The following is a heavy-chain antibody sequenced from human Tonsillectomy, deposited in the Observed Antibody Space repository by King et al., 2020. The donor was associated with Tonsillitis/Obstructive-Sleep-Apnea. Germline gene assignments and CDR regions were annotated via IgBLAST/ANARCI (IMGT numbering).Heavy chain of an antibody. Sequence: TLKESGPPLVKPTQTLTLTCTFSGFSLSTSGVGVGWIRQPPGKALEWLALIHWDDDKLYSPSLKSRLTITKDTSKNQVVLTMTNMDPVDTAKYYCAHSDRPFDFWGQGTLVTVSS. CDR3: AHSDRPFDF. V-gene: IGHV2-5*02. CDR2: IHWDDDK. J-gene: IGHJ4*02. CDR1: GFSLSTSGVG.